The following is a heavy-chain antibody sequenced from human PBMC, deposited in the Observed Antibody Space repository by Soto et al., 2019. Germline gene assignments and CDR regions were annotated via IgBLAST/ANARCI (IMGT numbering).Heavy chain of an antibody. CDR3: ARHGYNYGGGYFDY. CDR2: IYSGGST. Sequence: EVQLVESGGGLVQPGGSLRLSCAASGVTASSNYMSWVRQAPGKGLEWVSVIYSGGSTYYADSVKGRFTISRDNSKNTLELQMNSLRAEDTAVYYCARHGYNYGGGYFDYWGQGTLVTVSS. CDR1: GVTASSNY. V-gene: IGHV3-66*04. J-gene: IGHJ4*02. D-gene: IGHD5-18*01.